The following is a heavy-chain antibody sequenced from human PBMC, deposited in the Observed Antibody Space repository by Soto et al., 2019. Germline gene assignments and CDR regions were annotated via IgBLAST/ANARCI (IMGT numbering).Heavy chain of an antibody. CDR2: IIPIFGTA. CDR1: GGTFSSYA. V-gene: IGHV1-69*01. Sequence: QVQLVQSGAEVKKPGSSVKVSCKASGGTFSSYAISWVRQAPGQGLEWVGGIIPIFGTATYAQKFQGRVTITADESTSTAYMELSSLRSEDTAVYDCAREGDNGDPNWYFDRWGRGALVTVSS. D-gene: IGHD4-17*01. J-gene: IGHJ2*01. CDR3: AREGDNGDPNWYFDR.